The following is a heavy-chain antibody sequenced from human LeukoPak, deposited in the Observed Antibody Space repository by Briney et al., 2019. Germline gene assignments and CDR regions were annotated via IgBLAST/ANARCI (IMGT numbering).Heavy chain of an antibody. V-gene: IGHV3-23*01. D-gene: IGHD6-13*01. CDR1: RFSFSAYV. CDR3: AKATFASSWNLYFDY. J-gene: IGHJ4*02. CDR2: ISSSGGST. Sequence: GGSLRLSRAASRFSFSAYVMSWVSQAPGKGLEGVSTISSSGGSTYYADYVKGRFTISRDNSKSTLYLQMNRLRAEDTAVYYCAKATFASSWNLYFDYWGQGTLVTASS.